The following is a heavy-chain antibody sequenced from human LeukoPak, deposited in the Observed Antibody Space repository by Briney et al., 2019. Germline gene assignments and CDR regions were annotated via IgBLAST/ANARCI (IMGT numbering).Heavy chain of an antibody. J-gene: IGHJ4*02. Sequence: PGGSLRLSCAASGFTFSSYAMSWVRQAPGKGLEWVSAISGSGGSTYYADSVKGRFTISRDNSKNTLYLQMNSLRAEDTAVYYCARDSEEMATIKINFDYWGQGTLVTVSS. CDR2: ISGSGGST. CDR1: GFTFSSYA. D-gene: IGHD5-24*01. CDR3: ARDSEEMATIKINFDY. V-gene: IGHV3-23*01.